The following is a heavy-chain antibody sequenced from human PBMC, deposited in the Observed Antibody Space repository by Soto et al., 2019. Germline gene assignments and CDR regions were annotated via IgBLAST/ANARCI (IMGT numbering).Heavy chain of an antibody. V-gene: IGHV4-4*07. D-gene: IGHD1-26*01. CDR2: VYSTGGT. J-gene: IGHJ6*02. CDR1: GGSIGRFY. CDR3: ARDLSGTGLDI. Sequence: SETLSLTCNVSGGSIGRFYWSWIRQSAEKGLEWIGRVYSTGGTAYNPALKGRVTISLDRSNNHVSLEMNSVTAADTAVYFCARDLSGTGLDIWGRGTRVTVSS.